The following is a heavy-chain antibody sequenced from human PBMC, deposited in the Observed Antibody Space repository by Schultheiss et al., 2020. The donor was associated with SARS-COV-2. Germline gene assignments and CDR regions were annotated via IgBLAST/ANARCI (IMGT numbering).Heavy chain of an antibody. Sequence: GGSLRLSCAASGFTFSSYSMNWVRQAPRKGLEWVSSISSSSSYIYYADSVKGRFTISRDNAKNSLYLQMNSLRAEDTAVYYCARAEHAGTSGDYWGQGTLVTVSS. D-gene: IGHD6-13*01. V-gene: IGHV3-21*01. J-gene: IGHJ4*02. CDR2: ISSSSSYI. CDR3: ARAEHAGTSGDY. CDR1: GFTFSSYS.